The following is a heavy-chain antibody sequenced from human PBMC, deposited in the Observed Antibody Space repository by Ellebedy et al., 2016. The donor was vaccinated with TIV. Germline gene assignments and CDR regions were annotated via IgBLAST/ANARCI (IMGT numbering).Heavy chain of an antibody. CDR2: INSDGSST. Sequence: GESLKISXAASGFTFSSYWMHWVRQAPGKGLVWVSRINSDGSSTSYADSVKGRFTISRDNAKNTLYLQMNSLRAEDTAVYYCVTGNPNTRYYFDYWGQGTLVTVSS. CDR3: VTGNPNTRYYFDY. J-gene: IGHJ4*02. V-gene: IGHV3-74*01. CDR1: GFTFSSYW. D-gene: IGHD4-23*01.